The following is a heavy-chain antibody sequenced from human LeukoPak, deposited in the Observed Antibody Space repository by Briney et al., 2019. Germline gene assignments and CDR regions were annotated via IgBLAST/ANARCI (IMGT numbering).Heavy chain of an antibody. CDR1: GFTFSSYS. CDR3: ARGIRQQLGYDY. J-gene: IGHJ4*02. Sequence: PGGSLRLSCAASGFTFSSYSMNWVRQAPGKGLEWVSSISSSSSYIYYADSVKGRFTISRDNAKNSLYLQMNSLRAEGTAVYYCARGIRQQLGYDYWGQGTLVTVSS. D-gene: IGHD6-13*01. V-gene: IGHV3-21*01. CDR2: ISSSSSYI.